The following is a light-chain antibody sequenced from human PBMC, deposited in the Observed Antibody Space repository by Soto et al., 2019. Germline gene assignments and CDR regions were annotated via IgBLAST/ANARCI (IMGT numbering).Light chain of an antibody. Sequence: SSELTQPRSLSVAPGKTARITCGGDNIGNKNVQWYQQKSGQAPVLVIYYDDDRPSGIPERFDGSNSGNTATLTISRVEGEDEADYYCQVWDSSSDHVVFGGGTKLTVL. V-gene: IGLV3-21*01. CDR1: NIGNKN. J-gene: IGLJ2*01. CDR2: YDD. CDR3: QVWDSSSDHVV.